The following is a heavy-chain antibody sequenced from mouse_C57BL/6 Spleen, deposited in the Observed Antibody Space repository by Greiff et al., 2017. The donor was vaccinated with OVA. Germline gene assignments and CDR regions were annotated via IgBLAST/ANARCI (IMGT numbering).Heavy chain of an antibody. Sequence: QVQLQQSGAELVKPGASVKMSCKASGYTFTSYWITWVKQRPGQGLEWIGDIYPGSGSTNYNEKFKSKATLTVDTSSSTAYMQLSSLTSEDSAVYYCARQLRLRHYAMDYWGQGTSVTVSS. CDR2: IYPGSGST. D-gene: IGHD3-2*02. J-gene: IGHJ4*01. CDR3: ARQLRLRHYAMDY. CDR1: GYTFTSYW. V-gene: IGHV1-55*01.